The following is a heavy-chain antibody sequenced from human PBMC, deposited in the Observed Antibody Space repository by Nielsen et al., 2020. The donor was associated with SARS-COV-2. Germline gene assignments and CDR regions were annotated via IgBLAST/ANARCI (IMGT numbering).Heavy chain of an antibody. CDR2: ISGSGGRT. D-gene: IGHD3-16*02. CDR3: AKGGGLIALSQMDV. V-gene: IGHV3-23*01. J-gene: IGHJ6*04. CDR1: GLTFSNYA. Sequence: GGSLRLSCAASGLTFSNYAMNWVRQPPGKGLEWVSTISGSGGRTDYAYSVKGRFSISRDNSKNTLYLQMNSLRAEDTAVYYGAKGGGLIALSQMDVWGKGTTVTVSS.